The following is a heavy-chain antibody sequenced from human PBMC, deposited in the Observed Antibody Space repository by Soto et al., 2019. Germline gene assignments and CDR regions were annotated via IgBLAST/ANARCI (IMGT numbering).Heavy chain of an antibody. D-gene: IGHD5-12*01. J-gene: IGHJ6*03. Sequence: ASVKVSCKPSGYAFTSYLLYWVRQAPGQRLEWMGWINTGNGNTKYSQKFQGWVTMTRDTSIRTVYMELSRLRSDDTAVYYCARESGGATATLDYYYFYMDVWGKGTTVTVSS. CDR1: GYAFTSYL. CDR3: ARESGGATATLDYYYFYMDV. CDR2: INTGNGNT. V-gene: IGHV1-3*04.